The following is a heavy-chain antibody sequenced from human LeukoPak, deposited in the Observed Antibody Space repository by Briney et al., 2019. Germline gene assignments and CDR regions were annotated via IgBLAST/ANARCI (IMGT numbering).Heavy chain of an antibody. CDR1: GFTFSSYG. D-gene: IGHD3-22*01. J-gene: IGHJ4*02. CDR2: IRYDGSNK. Sequence: GGSLRLSCAASGFTFSSYGMHWVRQAPGKGLEWVAFIRYDGSNKYYADSVKGRFTISRDNSKNTLYLQMNSLRAEDTAVYYCAKGGRYYDSSGYSLGESWNYFDYWGQGTLVTVSS. CDR3: AKGGRYYDSSGYSLGESWNYFDY. V-gene: IGHV3-30*02.